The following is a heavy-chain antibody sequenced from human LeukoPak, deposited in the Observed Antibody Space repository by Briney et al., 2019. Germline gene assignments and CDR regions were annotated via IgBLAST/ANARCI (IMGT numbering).Heavy chain of an antibody. J-gene: IGHJ4*02. V-gene: IGHV3-43*02. CDR3: ARDTDGGLTGTTETFDY. CDR2: ISGDGGST. D-gene: IGHD1-7*01. Sequence: GGSLRLSCAASGFTFDDYAMHWVRQAPGKGLEWVSLISGDGGSTYYADSVKGRFTISRDNSKNSLYLQMNSLRTEDTALYYCARDTDGGLTGTTETFDYWGQGTLVTVSP. CDR1: GFTFDDYA.